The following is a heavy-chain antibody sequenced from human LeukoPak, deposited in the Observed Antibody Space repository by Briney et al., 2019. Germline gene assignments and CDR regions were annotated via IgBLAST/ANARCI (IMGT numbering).Heavy chain of an antibody. CDR3: AKDLATKYTLDY. CDR2: ISYDGNEK. J-gene: IGHJ4*02. Sequence: GGSLRLSCAASGFTFRTNGMHWARQAPGKGLEWVAGISYDGNEKFYADSVKGRFTISRDNSKNTLDLQMNSLRAEDAAVYYCAKDLATKYTLDYWGQGTLVTVSS. CDR1: GFTFRTNG. D-gene: IGHD6-6*01. V-gene: IGHV3-30*18.